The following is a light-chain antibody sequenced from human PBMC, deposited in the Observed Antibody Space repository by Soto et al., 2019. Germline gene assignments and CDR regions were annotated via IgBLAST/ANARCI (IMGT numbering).Light chain of an antibody. CDR2: GAS. Sequence: EIVMTQSPATLSVSPGERATLSCRASQSVSNRIAWYQQKPGQAPRLLIYGASTRATGTPARFSGSGSGTEFTLTISSLQSEDFAVYYCQQYIRWPLTFGGGTKVDIK. CDR1: QSVSNR. V-gene: IGKV3-15*01. J-gene: IGKJ4*01. CDR3: QQYIRWPLT.